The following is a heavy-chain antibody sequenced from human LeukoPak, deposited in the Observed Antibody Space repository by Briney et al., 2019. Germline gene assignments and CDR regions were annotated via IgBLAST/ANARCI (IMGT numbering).Heavy chain of an antibody. CDR2: IYSDGGT. V-gene: IGHV3-53*01. Sequence: GGFLRLSCVASGFTVSNSYMSWVRQAPGKGLEWVSVIYSDGGTFYSDSVKGRFTISRDYSKSTLYLQMNSLRADDTAVYYCARDSNGPAFWGQGTLVTVSS. D-gene: IGHD6-19*01. J-gene: IGHJ4*02. CDR3: ARDSNGPAF. CDR1: GFTVSNSY.